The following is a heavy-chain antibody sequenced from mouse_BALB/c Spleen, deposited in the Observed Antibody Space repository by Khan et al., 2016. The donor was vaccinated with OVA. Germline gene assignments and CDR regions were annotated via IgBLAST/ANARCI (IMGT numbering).Heavy chain of an antibody. D-gene: IGHD4-1*01. Sequence: VQLQQSGAELGKTGACIKLTCPASGITIKTTDINWEKQRPAQRLEWHGRIDHANGNTKYDPKFQGKATITADTSSNTAYLQLRSLTSEDTAVYYCARDYWDVFAYWGQGTLVTVSA. CDR2: IDHANGNT. J-gene: IGHJ3*01. CDR1: GITIKTTD. V-gene: IGHV14-3*02. CDR3: ARDYWDVFAY.